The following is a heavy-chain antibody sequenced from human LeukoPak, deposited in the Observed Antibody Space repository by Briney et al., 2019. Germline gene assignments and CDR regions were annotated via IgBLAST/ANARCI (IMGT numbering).Heavy chain of an antibody. V-gene: IGHV3-64D*09. Sequence: GGSLRLSCSASGFTFSSYAMHWVRQAPGKGLEHVSSISSNGGRTYYADSVKGRFTISRDNSKNTLYLQMSSLRAEDTAVYYCVKGFDTAMAYFDYWGQGTLVTVSS. J-gene: IGHJ4*02. CDR3: VKGFDTAMAYFDY. CDR2: ISSNGGRT. CDR1: GFTFSSYA. D-gene: IGHD5-18*01.